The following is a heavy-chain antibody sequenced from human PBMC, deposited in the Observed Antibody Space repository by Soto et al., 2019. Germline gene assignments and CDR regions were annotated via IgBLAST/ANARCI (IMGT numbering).Heavy chain of an antibody. CDR1: GGTFSSYA. V-gene: IGHV1-69*13. CDR3: ARTGYCSSTSCYIFDY. Sequence: SVKVSCKASGGTFSSYAISWVRQAPGQGLEWMGGIIPIFGTANYAQKFQGRVTITADESTSTAYMELSSLRSEDTAVYYCARTGYCSSTSCYIFDYWGQGTLVTVSS. CDR2: IIPIFGTA. D-gene: IGHD2-2*01. J-gene: IGHJ4*02.